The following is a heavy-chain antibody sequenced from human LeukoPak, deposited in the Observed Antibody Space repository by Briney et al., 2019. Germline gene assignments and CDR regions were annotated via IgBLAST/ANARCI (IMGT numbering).Heavy chain of an antibody. Sequence: GGSLRLSCAASGFTFSNYWMHWVRQAPGKGLVWVSRISPDGSSASYGDSVKGRFTISRDNAKNSLYLQMNSLRAEDTAVYYCARDRIAVAGTPDYWGQGTLVTVSS. D-gene: IGHD6-19*01. CDR3: ARDRIAVAGTPDY. CDR1: GFTFSNYW. V-gene: IGHV3-74*01. CDR2: ISPDGSSA. J-gene: IGHJ4*02.